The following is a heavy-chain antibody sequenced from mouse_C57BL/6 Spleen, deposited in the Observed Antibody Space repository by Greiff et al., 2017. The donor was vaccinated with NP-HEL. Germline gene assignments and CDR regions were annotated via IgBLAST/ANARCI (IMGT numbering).Heavy chain of an antibody. CDR2: ISYSGST. D-gene: IGHD4-1*01. J-gene: IGHJ3*01. V-gene: IGHV3-1*01. Sequence: EVKLVESGPGMVKPSQSLSLTCTVTGYSITSGYDWHWIRHFPGNKLEWMGYISYSGSTNYNPSLKSRISITHDTSKNHFFLKLNSVTTEDTATYYCAREELGLWFAYWGQGTLVTVSA. CDR1: GYSITSGYD. CDR3: AREELGLWFAY.